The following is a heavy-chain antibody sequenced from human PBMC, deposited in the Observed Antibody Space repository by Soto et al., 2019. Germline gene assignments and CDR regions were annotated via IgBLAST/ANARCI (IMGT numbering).Heavy chain of an antibody. CDR1: GFTVSSNY. V-gene: IGHV3-66*01. D-gene: IGHD3-22*01. CDR3: ARASRNYYDSSGYLYYFDY. J-gene: IGHJ4*02. CDR2: IYSGGST. Sequence: EVQLVESGGGLVQPGGSLRLSCAASGFTVSSNYMSWVRQAPGKGLEWVSVIYSGGSTYYADSVKGRFPISRDNSKNTLYLQMISLRAEDTAVYYCARASRNYYDSSGYLYYFDYWGQGTLVTVSS.